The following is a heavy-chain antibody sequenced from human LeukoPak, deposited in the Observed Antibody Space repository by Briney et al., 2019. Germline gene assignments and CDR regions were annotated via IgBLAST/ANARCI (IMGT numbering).Heavy chain of an antibody. CDR2: IWYDGSIK. V-gene: IGHV3-33*01. J-gene: IGHJ3*01. CDR3: ARAVGPFDF. Sequence: PGGSLRLSCAASGFTFSTYGMHGVRLAPGKGREWVAVIWYDGSIKYYGDSVKGRFTISRDNSKNTLYLQMNSLRAEDTAMYYCARAVGPFDFWGPGTLVIVSS. CDR1: GFTFSTYG.